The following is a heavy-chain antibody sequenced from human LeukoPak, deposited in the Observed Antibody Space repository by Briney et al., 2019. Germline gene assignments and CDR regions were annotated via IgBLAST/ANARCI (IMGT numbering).Heavy chain of an antibody. CDR1: GFTFSSYG. Sequence: PGGSLRLSCAASGFTFSSYGMHWGRQAPGKGLEWVAVIWYDGSNKYYADSVKGRFTISRDNSKNTLYLQMNSLRAEDTAVYYCARDPGSGWHYYFDYWGQGTLVTVSS. J-gene: IGHJ4*02. D-gene: IGHD6-19*01. CDR2: IWYDGSNK. CDR3: ARDPGSGWHYYFDY. V-gene: IGHV3-33*01.